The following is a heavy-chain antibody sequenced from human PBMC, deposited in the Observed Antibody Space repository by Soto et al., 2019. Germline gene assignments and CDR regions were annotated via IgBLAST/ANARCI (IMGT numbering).Heavy chain of an antibody. CDR3: ARSSSSGWETSPYYFDS. CDR1: GFTFGASA. D-gene: IGHD6-19*01. J-gene: IGHJ4*02. Sequence: GGSLRLPCTTSGFTFGASAMSWFRQAPGKGLEWVGFMRSKAYSGTTEYAASVKGRFTISREDSKSIVYLQMNSLETEDTAVYYCARSSSSGWETSPYYFDSWGQGTLVTVSS. V-gene: IGHV3-49*03. CDR2: MRSKAYSGTT.